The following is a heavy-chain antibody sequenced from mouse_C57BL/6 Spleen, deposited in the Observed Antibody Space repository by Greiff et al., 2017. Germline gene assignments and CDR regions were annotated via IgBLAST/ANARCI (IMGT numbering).Heavy chain of an antibody. CDR2: IYPSDSET. J-gene: IGHJ2*01. Sequence: QVQLQQPGAELVRPGSSVKLSCKASGYTFTSYWMDWVKQRPGQGLEWIGNIYPSDSETHYNPKFKDKATLTVDKSYRTAYMQISSLTAEDSAVYYCARSGLRLHFDYWGQGTTLTVSS. V-gene: IGHV1-61*01. CDR1: GYTFTSYW. CDR3: ARSGLRLHFDY. D-gene: IGHD3-2*02.